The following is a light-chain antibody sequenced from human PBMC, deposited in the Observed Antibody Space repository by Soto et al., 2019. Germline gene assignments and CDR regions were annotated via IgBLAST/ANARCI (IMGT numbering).Light chain of an antibody. Sequence: AIQVTQSPSSLSASVGDRVTITCRASQANRNNLGWYQHKPGKAPKLLIYAASLLQRGVPSRFSGSGSGTDFTLTISSLQPEDFATYYCLQEYTYPYTFGQGTKLEIK. J-gene: IGKJ2*01. CDR2: AAS. V-gene: IGKV1-6*01. CDR3: LQEYTYPYT. CDR1: QANRNN.